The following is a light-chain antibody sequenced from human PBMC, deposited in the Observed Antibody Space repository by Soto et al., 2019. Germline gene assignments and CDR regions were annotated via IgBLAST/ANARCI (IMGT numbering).Light chain of an antibody. V-gene: IGKV3-20*01. J-gene: IGKJ2*01. CDR1: QSVSSSY. CDR2: GAS. CDR3: QQYGSSPPLYT. Sequence: EIVLTQSPGTLSLSPGERATLSCRASQSVSSSYLAWYQQKPGQAPRLLIYGASSRATGIPDRFSCSGSGTDFTLTISRLEPEDFAVYYCQQYGSSPPLYTFGQGTKLEIK.